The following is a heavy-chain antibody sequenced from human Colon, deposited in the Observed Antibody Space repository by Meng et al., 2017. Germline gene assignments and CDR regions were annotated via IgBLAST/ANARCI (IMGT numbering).Heavy chain of an antibody. J-gene: IGHJ4*02. CDR3: ASSSGWWRLDS. CDR1: GFTFTTYTM. Sequence: VQLVESGGGLVKPGGSLRISCAASGFTFTTYTMNWVRLAPGKGLEWIGESYHSGSTNYNPSLKSRVTISVDKSKNQFSLILTSVTAADTAVYYCASSSGWWRLDSWGQGTLVTVSS. D-gene: IGHD6-19*01. CDR2: SYHSGST. V-gene: IGHV4-4*02.